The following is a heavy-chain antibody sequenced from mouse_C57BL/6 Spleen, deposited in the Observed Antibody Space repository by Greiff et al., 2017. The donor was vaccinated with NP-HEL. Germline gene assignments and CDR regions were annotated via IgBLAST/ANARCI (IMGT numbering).Heavy chain of an antibody. CDR2: IRNKANNHAT. CDR3: TRDLDYGSREFAY. V-gene: IGHV6-6*01. Sequence: EVKLMESGGGLVQPGGSMKLSCAASGFTFSDAWMDWVRQSPEKGLEWVAEIRNKANNHATYYAESVKGRFTISRDDSKSSVYLQMNSLRAEDTGIYYCTRDLDYGSREFAYWGQGTLVTVSA. D-gene: IGHD1-1*01. CDR1: GFTFSDAW. J-gene: IGHJ3*01.